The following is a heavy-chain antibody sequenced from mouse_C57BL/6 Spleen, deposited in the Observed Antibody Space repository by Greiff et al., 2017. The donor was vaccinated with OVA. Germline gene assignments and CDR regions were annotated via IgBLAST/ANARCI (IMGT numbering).Heavy chain of an antibody. Sequence: EVQLQQSGPVLVKPGASVKMSCKASGYTFTDYYMNWVKQSHGKSLEWIGVINPYNGGTSYNQKFKGKATLTVDKSSSTAYMELNSLTSEDSAVYYCASYYGSSYVNYYFDYWGQGTTLTVSS. CDR3: ASYYGSSYVNYYFDY. CDR1: GYTFTDYY. CDR2: INPYNGGT. V-gene: IGHV1-19*01. J-gene: IGHJ2*01. D-gene: IGHD1-1*01.